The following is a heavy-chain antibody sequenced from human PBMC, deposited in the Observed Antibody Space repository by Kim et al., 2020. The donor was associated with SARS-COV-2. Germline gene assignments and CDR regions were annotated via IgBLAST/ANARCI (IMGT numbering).Heavy chain of an antibody. Sequence: SVKVSCKASGGTFSSYAISWVRQAPGQGLEWMGGIIPIFGTANYAQKFQGRVTITADESTSTAYMELSSLRSEDTAVYYCARDPQDYYGSGSGINYYGMDVWGQGTTVTVSS. J-gene: IGHJ6*02. D-gene: IGHD3-10*01. CDR3: ARDPQDYYGSGSGINYYGMDV. V-gene: IGHV1-69*13. CDR1: GGTFSSYA. CDR2: IIPIFGTA.